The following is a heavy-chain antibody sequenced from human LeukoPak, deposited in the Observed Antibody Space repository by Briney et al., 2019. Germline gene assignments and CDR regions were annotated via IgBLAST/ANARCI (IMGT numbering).Heavy chain of an antibody. D-gene: IGHD3-10*01. Sequence: SQTLSLTCAISGDSVSSNSAAWNWIRQSPSRGLEWLGRTYYRSKWYNDYAVSVKGRITINPDTSKNQFSLQLNSVTPEDTAVYYCARVSPLRPGSPVGAFDIWGQGTMVTVSS. CDR1: GDSVSSNSAA. V-gene: IGHV6-1*01. CDR3: ARVSPLRPGSPVGAFDI. J-gene: IGHJ3*02. CDR2: TYYRSKWYN.